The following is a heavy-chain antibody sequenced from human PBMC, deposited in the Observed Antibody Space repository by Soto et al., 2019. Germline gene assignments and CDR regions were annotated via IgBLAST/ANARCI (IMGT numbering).Heavy chain of an antibody. J-gene: IGHJ6*02. Sequence: SETLSLTCAVYGGSFSGYYWSWIRQPPGKGLEWIGEINHSGSTNYNPSLKSRVTISVDTSKSQFSLKLSSVTAADTAVYYCARASSSWYYYYGMDVWGQGTTVTVSS. D-gene: IGHD6-13*01. V-gene: IGHV4-34*01. CDR2: INHSGST. CDR1: GGSFSGYY. CDR3: ARASSSWYYYYGMDV.